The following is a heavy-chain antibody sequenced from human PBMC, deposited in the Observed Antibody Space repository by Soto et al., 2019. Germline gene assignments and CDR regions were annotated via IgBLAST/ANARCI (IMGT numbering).Heavy chain of an antibody. Sequence: PSETLSLTCAVSGGSISSSNWWSWVRQPPGKGLEWIGEIYHSGSTNYNPSLKSRVTISVDKSKNQFSLKLSSVTAADTAVYYCARVRHYYDSSGYYYYYYGMDVWGQGTTVTVSS. V-gene: IGHV4-4*02. CDR1: GGSISSSNW. J-gene: IGHJ6*02. D-gene: IGHD3-22*01. CDR3: ARVRHYYDSSGYYYYYYGMDV. CDR2: IYHSGST.